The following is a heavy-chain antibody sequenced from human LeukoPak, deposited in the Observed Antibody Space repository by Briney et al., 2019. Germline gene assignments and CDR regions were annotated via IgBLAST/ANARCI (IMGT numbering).Heavy chain of an antibody. Sequence: SETLSLTCAVYGGSFSGYYWSWIRQPPGKGLEWIGEINHSGSTNYNPSLKSRVTISVDTSKNQFPLKLSSVTAADTAVYYCATTGLGGDCYYWGQGTLVTVSS. CDR3: ATTGLGGDCYY. CDR2: INHSGST. V-gene: IGHV4-34*01. D-gene: IGHD2-21*02. J-gene: IGHJ4*02. CDR1: GGSFSGYY.